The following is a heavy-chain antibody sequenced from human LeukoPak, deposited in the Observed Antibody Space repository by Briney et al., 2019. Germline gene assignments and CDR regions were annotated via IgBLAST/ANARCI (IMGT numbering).Heavy chain of an antibody. CDR3: AKALASAPVDC. D-gene: IGHD2-15*01. Sequence: GGSLRLSCVASGFTFSSYAMTWVRQAPGKGLEWVSGISGSGGSTYYADSVKGRFTFPRDNSKNTLYLQMNSLRAEDTAVYYCAKALASAPVDCWGQGTLVTVSS. CDR1: GFTFSSYA. J-gene: IGHJ4*02. V-gene: IGHV3-23*01. CDR2: ISGSGGST.